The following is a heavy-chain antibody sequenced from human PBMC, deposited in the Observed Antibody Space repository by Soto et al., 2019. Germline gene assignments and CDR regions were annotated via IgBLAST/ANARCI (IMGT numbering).Heavy chain of an antibody. CDR3: ARRGYYGSGSYSPFDP. J-gene: IGHJ5*02. Sequence: SETLSLTCTVSGGSISSSSYYWGWIRQPPGKGLEWIGSIYYSGSTYYNPSLKSRVTISVDTSKNQFSLKLSSVTAADTAVYYCARRGYYGSGSYSPFDPWGQGTLVTVSS. CDR1: GGSISSSSYY. V-gene: IGHV4-39*01. CDR2: IYYSGST. D-gene: IGHD3-10*01.